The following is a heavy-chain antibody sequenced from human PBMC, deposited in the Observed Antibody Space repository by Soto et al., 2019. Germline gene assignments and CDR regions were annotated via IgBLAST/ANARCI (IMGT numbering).Heavy chain of an antibody. J-gene: IGHJ6*02. CDR2: IYPGDSDT. V-gene: IGHV5-51*01. CDR3: ARRADYCSSTSCYDYYYYGMDV. CDR1: GYSFTSYW. Sequence: PGEYLKISCKGSGYSFTSYWIGWVRQMPGKGLEWMGIIYPGDSDTRYSPSFQGQVTISADKSISTAHLQWSSLKASDTAMYYCARRADYCSSTSCYDYYYYGMDVWGQGTTVTVSS. D-gene: IGHD2-2*01.